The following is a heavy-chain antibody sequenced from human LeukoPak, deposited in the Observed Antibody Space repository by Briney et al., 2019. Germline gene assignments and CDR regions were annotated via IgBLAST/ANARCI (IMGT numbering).Heavy chain of an antibody. D-gene: IGHD3-16*01. CDR2: INHNGNVN. J-gene: IGHJ6*02. Sequence: GGSLRLSCAASGFTFSSYWMNWARQAPGKGLEWVASINHNGNVNFYVDSVKGRFTISRDNAKNSLYLQMGNLRAEDTAVYFCARGGGLDVWGQGATVTVSS. CDR3: ARGGGLDV. CDR1: GFTFSSYW. V-gene: IGHV3-7*03.